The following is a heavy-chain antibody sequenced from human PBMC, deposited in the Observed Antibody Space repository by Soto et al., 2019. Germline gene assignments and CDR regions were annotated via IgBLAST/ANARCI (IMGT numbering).Heavy chain of an antibody. CDR1: GGSIRIYY. D-gene: IGHD3-10*01. CDR2: FYTSDYT. V-gene: IGHV4-4*08. J-gene: IGHJ6*02. CDR3: ASSAAHPGAFFYYNGMDV. Sequence: PSETLCLTCTVSGGSIRIYYWHLIRQPQGKVLEWIVYFYTSDYTMYISSLKSRVTISVDTSKSQFYLRLNSVTAADTAVHYCASSAAHPGAFFYYNGMDVWGQGTTVTVSS.